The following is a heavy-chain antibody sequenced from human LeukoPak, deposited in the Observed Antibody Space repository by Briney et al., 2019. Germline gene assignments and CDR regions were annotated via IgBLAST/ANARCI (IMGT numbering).Heavy chain of an antibody. CDR3: ARTYCSGGSCYSYSDY. CDR1: GGSISSYY. J-gene: IGHJ4*02. Sequence: SETLSLTCTVSGGSISSYYWSWIRQPPGKGLEWIGYIYYSGSTNYNTSLKSRVTISVDTSKNQFSLKLSSVTAADTAVYYCARTYCSGGSCYSYSDYWGQGTLVTVSS. V-gene: IGHV4-59*08. D-gene: IGHD2-15*01. CDR2: IYYSGST.